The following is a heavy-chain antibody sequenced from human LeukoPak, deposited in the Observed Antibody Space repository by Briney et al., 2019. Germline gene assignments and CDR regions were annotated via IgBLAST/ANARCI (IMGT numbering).Heavy chain of an antibody. CDR1: GYTFTSYG. CDR3: ARDPTYCSGGSCYSGAFDI. J-gene: IGHJ3*02. Sequence: ASVKVSCKASGYTFTSYGISWVRQAPGQGLEWMGWTSAYNGNTNYAQKLQGRVTMTTDTSTSTAYMELRSLRSDDTAVYYCARDPTYCSGGSCYSGAFDIWGQGTMVTVSS. V-gene: IGHV1-18*01. D-gene: IGHD2-15*01. CDR2: TSAYNGNT.